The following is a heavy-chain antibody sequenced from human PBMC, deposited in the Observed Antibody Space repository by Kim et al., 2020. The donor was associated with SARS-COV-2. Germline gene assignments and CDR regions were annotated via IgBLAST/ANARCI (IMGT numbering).Heavy chain of an antibody. CDR3: ARLYAFTGRYTGYYFDF. J-gene: IGHJ4*02. CDR1: GASIGSHGYF. D-gene: IGHD3-16*02. V-gene: IGHV4-39*01. CDR2: LSYSGRR. Sequence: SETLSLTCTVSGASIGSHGYFWAWIRQPPGRGLEWIGSLSYSGRRYYNPSLERRITTSFDTSKTQFSLRLTSVTAADTAVYHCARLYAFTGRYTGYYFDFWGQGTLVTVSS.